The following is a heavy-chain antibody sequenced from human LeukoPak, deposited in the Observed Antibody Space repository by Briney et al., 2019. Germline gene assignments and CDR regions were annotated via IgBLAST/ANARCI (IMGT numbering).Heavy chain of an antibody. D-gene: IGHD6-13*01. CDR2: IRYDGSNK. V-gene: IGHV3-30*02. J-gene: IGHJ4*02. CDR3: ASPLARYSTTFDY. Sequence: GGSLRLSCAASGFTFSSYGMHWVRQAPGKGLEWVAFIRYDGSNKYYADSVKGRFTISRDNAKNSLYLQMNSLRAEDTAVYYCASPLARYSTTFDYWGQGTLVTVSS. CDR1: GFTFSSYG.